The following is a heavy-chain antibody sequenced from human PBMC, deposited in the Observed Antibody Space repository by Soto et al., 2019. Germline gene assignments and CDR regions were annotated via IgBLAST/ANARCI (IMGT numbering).Heavy chain of an antibody. Sequence: SETLSLTCAVYGGSFSGYYWSWIRQPPGKGLEWIGEINHSGSTNYNPSLKSRVTISVDTSKNQFSLKLSSVTAADTAVYYCARGMGGVVIIKPYKWFDPWGQGTLVTVSS. J-gene: IGHJ5*02. V-gene: IGHV4-34*01. CDR2: INHSGST. CDR1: GGSFSGYY. CDR3: ARGMGGVVIIKPYKWFDP. D-gene: IGHD3-3*01.